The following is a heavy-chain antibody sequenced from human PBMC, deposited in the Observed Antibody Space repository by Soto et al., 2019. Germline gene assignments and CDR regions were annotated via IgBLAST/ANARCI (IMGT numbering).Heavy chain of an antibody. Sequence: QVQLVQSGAEVKKPGSSVKVSCKASGGTFSSYAISWVRQAPGQGLEWMGGIIPIFGTANYAQKFQGRVTITADESTSTAYRELSSLRSEDTAVYYCARQGAALRDYYYGMDVWGQGTTVTVSS. V-gene: IGHV1-69*12. J-gene: IGHJ6*02. CDR2: IIPIFGTA. D-gene: IGHD6-25*01. CDR1: GGTFSSYA. CDR3: ARQGAALRDYYYGMDV.